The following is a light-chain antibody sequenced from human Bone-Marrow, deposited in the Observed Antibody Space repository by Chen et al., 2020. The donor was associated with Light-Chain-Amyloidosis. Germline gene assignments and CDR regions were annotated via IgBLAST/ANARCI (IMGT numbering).Light chain of an antibody. V-gene: IGLV3-21*02. Sequence: SYVLTQPSSVSVAPGQTGTIACGGNNIGSTSVHWYQQTPSQAPLLVVYDDSDRPSGIPERLSGSNSGNTATLTISRVEAGDEADYYCQVWDRSSDRPVFGGGTKLTVL. CDR1: NIGSTS. J-gene: IGLJ3*02. CDR2: DDS. CDR3: QVWDRSSDRPV.